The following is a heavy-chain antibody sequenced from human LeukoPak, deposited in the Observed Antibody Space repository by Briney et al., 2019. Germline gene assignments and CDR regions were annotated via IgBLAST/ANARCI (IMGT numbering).Heavy chain of an antibody. V-gene: IGHV4-61*02. CDR2: LFSSGTT. Sequence: PSETLSLTCTVSGGSFSSGDYSWNWIRQPAGQGLEWIGRLFSSGTTNYNPSLKSRVTISGDTSNNQFSLKLTSVTAADTAVYYCARRVESNTWSWSAFDIWGQGTMVTVSS. CDR1: GGSFSSGDYS. CDR3: ARRVESNTWSWSAFDI. J-gene: IGHJ3*02. D-gene: IGHD6-13*01.